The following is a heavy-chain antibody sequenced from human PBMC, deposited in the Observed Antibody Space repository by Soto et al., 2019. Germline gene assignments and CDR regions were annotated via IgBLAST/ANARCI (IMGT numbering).Heavy chain of an antibody. J-gene: IGHJ4*02. CDR3: ARPYYDIRYYFDY. CDR2: ISYDGSNK. V-gene: IGHV3-30-3*01. Sequence: QVQLVESGGGVVQPGRSLRLSCAASGFTFSSYAMHWVRQAPGKGLEWVAVISYDGSNKYYADSVKGRFTISRDNSKNTLYLQMNSLRAEDTAVYYCARPYYDIRYYFDYWGQGTLVTVSS. CDR1: GFTFSSYA. D-gene: IGHD3-9*01.